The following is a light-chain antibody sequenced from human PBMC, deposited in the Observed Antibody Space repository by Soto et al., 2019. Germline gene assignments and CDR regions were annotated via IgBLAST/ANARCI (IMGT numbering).Light chain of an antibody. Sequence: QSVLTQSPSASASLGASVRLTCTLSSGHSTYAIAWHQRQPEKGPRYLMKVNSDGSHTKGDGIPDRFSGSSSGAERYLTISSLQSVDEADYYCQTWGAGMPVPVFGGGTKLTVL. V-gene: IGLV4-69*01. J-gene: IGLJ3*02. CDR1: SGHSTYA. CDR3: QTWGAGMPVPV. CDR2: VNSDGSH.